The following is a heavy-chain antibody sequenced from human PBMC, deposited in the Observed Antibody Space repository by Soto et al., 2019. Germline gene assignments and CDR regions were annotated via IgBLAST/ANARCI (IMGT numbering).Heavy chain of an antibody. CDR1: GGSISSGGDS. D-gene: IGHD1-1*01. Sequence: LQLQESGSGLVRPSQTLSLTCAVSGGSISSGGDSWNWIRQPPGKGLEWIGYIYHSGSTLYNPSLKSRVTISVDKSKNQFSLKLSSVTAADTDVYYCARDQLEGNWFDPWGQGTLVTVSS. J-gene: IGHJ5*02. CDR2: IYHSGST. V-gene: IGHV4-30-2*01. CDR3: ARDQLEGNWFDP.